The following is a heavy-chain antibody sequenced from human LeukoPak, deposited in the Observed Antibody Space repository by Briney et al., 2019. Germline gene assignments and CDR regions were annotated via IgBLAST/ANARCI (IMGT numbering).Heavy chain of an antibody. D-gene: IGHD3-22*01. CDR2: MNPNSGNT. CDR3: ATGLSYYDSSGYYRVHAFDI. J-gene: IGHJ3*02. Sequence: GASVKVSCKASGYTFTSYDINWVRQATGQGLEWMGWMNPNSGNTGYAQKFQGRVTMTRNTSISTAYMELSSLRSEDTAVYYCATGLSYYDSSGYYRVHAFDIWGQGTMVTVSS. V-gene: IGHV1-8*01. CDR1: GYTFTSYD.